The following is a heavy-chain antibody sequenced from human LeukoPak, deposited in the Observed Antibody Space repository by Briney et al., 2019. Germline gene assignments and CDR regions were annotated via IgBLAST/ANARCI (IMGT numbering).Heavy chain of an antibody. CDR1: GGSLSSYY. CDR3: ARHLVGLYDFWSGYYNYMDV. V-gene: IGHV4-4*09. J-gene: IGHJ6*03. D-gene: IGHD3-3*01. CDR2: IYTSGST. Sequence: SETLSLTCTVSGGSLSSYYWSWIRQPPGKGLEWIGYIYTSGSTNYNPSLKSRVTISVDTSKNQFSLKLSSVTAADTAVYYCARHLVGLYDFWSGYYNYMDVWGKGTTVTVSS.